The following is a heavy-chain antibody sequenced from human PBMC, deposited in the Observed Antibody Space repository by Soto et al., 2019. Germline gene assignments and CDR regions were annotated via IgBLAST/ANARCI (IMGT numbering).Heavy chain of an antibody. CDR3: TRPEYYYDSSGYSKPFFDI. CDR2: IRSKANSYAT. D-gene: IGHD3-22*01. V-gene: IGHV3-73*01. CDR1: GVTFSGSA. J-gene: IGHJ3*02. Sequence: GGSLRLSCAASGVTFSGSAMHLVRQASGKGLEWVGRIRSKANSYATAYAASVKGRFTISRDDSKNTAYLQMNSLKTEDTAVYYCTRPEYYYDSSGYSKPFFDIWGQGTMVTVSS.